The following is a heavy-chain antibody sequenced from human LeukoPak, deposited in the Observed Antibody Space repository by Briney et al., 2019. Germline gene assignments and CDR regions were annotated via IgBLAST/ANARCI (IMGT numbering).Heavy chain of an antibody. D-gene: IGHD5-12*01. Sequence: GGSLRLSCAASGFTFSTYTMNWVRQAPRKALEWGSSITGGSTYTFYADSVMGRFTISRDNAKNSMYLHMSSLRAEDTAVYYCARVRDLYRDYWGQGILVTVSS. CDR1: GFTFSTYT. CDR2: ITGGSTYT. CDR3: ARVRDLYRDY. J-gene: IGHJ4*02. V-gene: IGHV3-21*01.